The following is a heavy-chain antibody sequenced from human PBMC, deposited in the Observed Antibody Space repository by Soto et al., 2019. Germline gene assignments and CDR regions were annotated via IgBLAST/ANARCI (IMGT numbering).Heavy chain of an antibody. CDR3: ASPLWFGEFNDY. D-gene: IGHD3-10*01. J-gene: IGHJ4*02. CDR1: GFTFSDYY. Sequence: PGGSLRLSCAASGFTFSDYYMSWIRQAPGKGLEWVSYISSSGSTIYYADSVKGRFTISRDNAKNSLYLQMNSLRAEDTAVYYCASPLWFGEFNDYWGQGTLVTVSS. V-gene: IGHV3-11*01. CDR2: ISSSGSTI.